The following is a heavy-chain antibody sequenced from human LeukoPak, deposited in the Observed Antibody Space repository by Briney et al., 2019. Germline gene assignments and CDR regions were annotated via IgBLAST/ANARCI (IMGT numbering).Heavy chain of an antibody. CDR1: GFTFSSYA. D-gene: IGHD3-3*02. CDR2: ISGSGGST. CDR3: AKEQQFWSGYYLARWFDP. Sequence: PGGSLRLSCAASGFTFSSYAMSWVRQAPGKGLEWVSAISGSGGSTYYADSVKGRFTISRDNSKNTLYLQMNSLRAEDTAVYYCAKEQQFWSGYYLARWFDPWGQGTLVTVSS. J-gene: IGHJ5*02. V-gene: IGHV3-23*01.